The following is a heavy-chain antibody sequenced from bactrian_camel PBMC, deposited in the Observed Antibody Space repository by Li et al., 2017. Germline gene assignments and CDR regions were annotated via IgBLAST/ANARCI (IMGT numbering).Heavy chain of an antibody. D-gene: IGHD3*01. CDR1: LRGLVFSTCG. Sequence: HVQLVESGGGSVQAGESLKLSCHASLRGLVFSTCGMGWFRQAPGKEREPVAALYRGGSTPYVADSVKGRFTISRDNAKNTLYLQLNSLKIEDTAMYYCAMTGVPPTRSQGTQVTVS. CDR2: LYRGGSTP. J-gene: IGHJ4*01. V-gene: IGHV3S54*01.